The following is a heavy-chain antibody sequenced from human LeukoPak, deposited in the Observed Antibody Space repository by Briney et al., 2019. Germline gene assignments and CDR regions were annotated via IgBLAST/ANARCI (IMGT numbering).Heavy chain of an antibody. D-gene: IGHD1-26*01. Sequence: GGSLRLSCAASGFTFSSYGMSWVRQAPGKGLEWVSAISGSGGSTYYADSVKGRLTISRDNSKNTLYLQMNSLRAEDTAVYYCAKGSGSYLSPLYYFDYWGQRTLVTVSS. CDR1: GFTFSSYG. CDR3: AKGSGSYLSPLYYFDY. J-gene: IGHJ4*02. V-gene: IGHV3-23*01. CDR2: ISGSGGST.